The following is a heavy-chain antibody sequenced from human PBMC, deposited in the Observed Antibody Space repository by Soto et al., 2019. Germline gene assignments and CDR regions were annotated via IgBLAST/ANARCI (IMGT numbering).Heavy chain of an antibody. CDR1: GFTFSSYA. V-gene: IGHV3-23*01. CDR2: ISGSGGST. D-gene: IGHD6-13*01. Sequence: PGGSLRLSCAASGFTFSSYAMSWVRQAPGKGLEWVSAISGSGGSTYYADSVKGRFTTSRDNSKNTLYLQMNSLRAEDTAVYYCAKLGSSWFLFDYWGQGTLVTVSS. J-gene: IGHJ4*02. CDR3: AKLGSSWFLFDY.